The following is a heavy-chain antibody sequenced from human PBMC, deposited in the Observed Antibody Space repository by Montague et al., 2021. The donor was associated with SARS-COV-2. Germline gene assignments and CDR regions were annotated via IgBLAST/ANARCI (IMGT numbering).Heavy chain of an antibody. J-gene: IGHJ3*02. CDR3: ARGSFGMGAFDI. CDR1: GGSISSYY. V-gene: IGHV4-4*07. CDR2: IYTSGST. Sequence: SETLSLTCTVSGGSISSYYWSWIRQPAGKGLEWIGLIYTSGSTNYNPSLKCRVTMSLDTSKNQFSLKLRSVTAADTAVYYCARGSFGMGAFDIWGQGTMVTVSS. D-gene: IGHD1-14*01.